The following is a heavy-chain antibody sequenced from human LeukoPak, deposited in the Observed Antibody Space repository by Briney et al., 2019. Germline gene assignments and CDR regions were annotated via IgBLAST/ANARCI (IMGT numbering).Heavy chain of an antibody. Sequence: GGSLRLSCAASGFTFSSYSMNWVRQAPGEGLEWVSAITDAVGSTHYADSVKGRFTISSDNSKNTVYLQMNSLRPEDMAVYYCAKEIFSGLLYIDYWGQGTLVTVSS. CDR2: ITDAVGST. CDR1: GFTFSSYS. V-gene: IGHV3-23*01. CDR3: AKEIFSGLLYIDY. J-gene: IGHJ4*02. D-gene: IGHD5-12*01.